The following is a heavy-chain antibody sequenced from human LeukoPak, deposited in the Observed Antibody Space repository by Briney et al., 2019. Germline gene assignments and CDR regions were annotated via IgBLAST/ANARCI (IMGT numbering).Heavy chain of an antibody. Sequence: DTLSLTWAAHDASSSAYNWSGSRQPPGKGLWWVWKINHSGSTNYTQTLKSRVTISVDTSKNQFSMKLSSVTAADTAVYYCARGRPIVVVPAAIAPPVRSARFDIWGQGTMVTVSS. CDR1: DASSSAYN. CDR3: ARGRPIVVVPAAIAPPVRSARFDI. CDR2: INHSGST. D-gene: IGHD2-2*01. V-gene: IGHV4-34*01. J-gene: IGHJ3*02.